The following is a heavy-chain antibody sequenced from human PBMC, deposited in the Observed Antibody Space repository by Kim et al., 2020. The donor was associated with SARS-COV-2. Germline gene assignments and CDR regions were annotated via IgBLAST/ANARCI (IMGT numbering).Heavy chain of an antibody. CDR3: AREKSPALTPRDHTAMVISPLGYYYGMDV. CDR2: IWYDGSNK. D-gene: IGHD5-18*01. J-gene: IGHJ6*02. V-gene: IGHV3-33*08. Sequence: GGSLRLSWAASGFTFSSYGMHWVRQAPGKGLEWVAVIWYDGSNKYYADSVKGRFTISRDNSKNTLYLQMNSLRAEDTAVYYCAREKSPALTPRDHTAMVISPLGYYYGMDVWGQGTTVTVSS. CDR1: GFTFSSYG.